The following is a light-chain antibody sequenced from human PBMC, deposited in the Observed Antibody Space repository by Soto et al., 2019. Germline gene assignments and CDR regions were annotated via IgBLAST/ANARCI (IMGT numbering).Light chain of an antibody. CDR3: QQSYSTPQT. J-gene: IGKJ1*01. V-gene: IGKV1-39*01. Sequence: DIQMTHSPSSLSASLGDRVTITFRTSQSISSYLNWYQQKPGKAPKLLIYAASSLQSGVPSRFSGSGSGTDFTLTISSLQPEDFATYYCQQSYSTPQTFGQGTKVDI. CDR1: QSISSY. CDR2: AAS.